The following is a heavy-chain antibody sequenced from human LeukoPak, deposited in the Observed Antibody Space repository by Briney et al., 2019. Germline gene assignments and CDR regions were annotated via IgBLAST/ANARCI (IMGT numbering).Heavy chain of an antibody. CDR2: ISGSSSYT. CDR3: ARDSYYGSDWFDP. CDR1: GFTFSDNY. D-gene: IGHD3-10*01. V-gene: IGHV3-11*06. Sequence: GGSLRLSCAASGFTFSDNYMSWIRQAPGKGLEWVSYISGSSSYTNYVDSVKGRFTISRDNAKNSLYLQMNSLRAEDTAVYYCARDSYYGSDWFDPWGQGTLVTVSS. J-gene: IGHJ5*02.